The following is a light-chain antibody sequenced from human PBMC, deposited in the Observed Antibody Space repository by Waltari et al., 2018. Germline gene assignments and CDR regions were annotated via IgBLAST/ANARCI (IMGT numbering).Light chain of an antibody. V-gene: IGKV4-1*01. CDR2: WAS. J-gene: IGKJ1*01. CDR1: QTILYTSNNKSY. Sequence: DVVMTQSPDSLAVSLGERASIHCQSSQTILYTSNNKSYLAWYQQKPGQPPKLLIYWASTRESGVPDRFSGSGSGTDFTLTISSLQAEDVAVYYCQQYYSTPQTFGQGTKVEIK. CDR3: QQYYSTPQT.